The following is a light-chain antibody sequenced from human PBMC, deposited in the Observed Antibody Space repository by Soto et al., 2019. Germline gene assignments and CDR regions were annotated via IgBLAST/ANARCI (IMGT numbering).Light chain of an antibody. CDR2: EVT. CDR1: SSYVGGYNY. Sequence: QSALTQPPSASGSLGQSVTISCTGTSSYVGGYNYVSWHQQHPCKAPKVMIYEVTKRPPGVPDRFSGSKSGNTASLTVSGLQAEDEADYYCSSFAGGGNPVLLGGGTKLTVL. V-gene: IGLV2-8*01. CDR3: SSFAGGGNPVL. J-gene: IGLJ2*01.